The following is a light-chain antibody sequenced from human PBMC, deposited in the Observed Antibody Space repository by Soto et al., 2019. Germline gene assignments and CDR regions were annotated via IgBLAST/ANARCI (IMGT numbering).Light chain of an antibody. V-gene: IGKV1-6*01. CDR1: QGIRHY. J-gene: IGKJ4*01. Sequence: AIQMTQSPSSLSASVGDRVTITCRASQGIRHYLGWYQQKPGKAPKLLIYAASSLQSGVPSRFSGSGSGTDFNLTISSLQPEAFANYYCLQDYNYPLTFGGGTKVEIK. CDR3: LQDYNYPLT. CDR2: AAS.